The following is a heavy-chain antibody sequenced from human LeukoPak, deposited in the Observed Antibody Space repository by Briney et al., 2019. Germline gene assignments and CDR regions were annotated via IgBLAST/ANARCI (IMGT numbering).Heavy chain of an antibody. CDR2: INPNSGGT. D-gene: IGHD2-15*01. CDR3: ARDRCSGGSCYSGVWFDP. Sequence: ASVKVSCKASGYTFTDYYLHWVRQAPGQGLEWMGWINPNSGGTNYAQKFQGRVTMTRDTSISTAYMELSRLRSDDTAVYYCARDRCSGGSCYSGVWFDPWGQGTLVTVSS. V-gene: IGHV1-2*02. J-gene: IGHJ5*02. CDR1: GYTFTDYY.